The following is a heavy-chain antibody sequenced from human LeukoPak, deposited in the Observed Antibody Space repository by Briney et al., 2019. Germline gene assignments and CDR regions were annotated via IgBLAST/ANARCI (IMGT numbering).Heavy chain of an antibody. V-gene: IGHV3-23*01. CDR3: VKDRWQSLPYYFDY. CDR1: GFTFSSSA. J-gene: IGHJ4*02. CDR2: ISESGDYT. D-gene: IGHD6-13*01. Sequence: PGGSLRRSCVASGFTFSSSAMSWVRQAPGKGLEWVSVISESGDYTQFADSVKGRFTISRDNSKNTLYLHMSSLKPEDTAVFYCVKDRWQSLPYYFDYWGQGTLVTVSS.